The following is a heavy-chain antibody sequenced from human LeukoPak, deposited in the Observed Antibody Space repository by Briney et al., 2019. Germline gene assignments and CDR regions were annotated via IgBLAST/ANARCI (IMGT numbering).Heavy chain of an antibody. CDR1: GLTFSSYS. CDR3: ARDGGGPDAFDI. Sequence: PGGSLRLSCAVSGLTFSSYSMNWVRQAPGKGLEWVSHISESSSSKHYADSVRGRFTVSRDNAKNSLYPQMNSLRAEDTAVYYCARDGGGPDAFDIWGQGTMVTVSS. CDR2: ISESSSSK. V-gene: IGHV3-48*01. J-gene: IGHJ3*02.